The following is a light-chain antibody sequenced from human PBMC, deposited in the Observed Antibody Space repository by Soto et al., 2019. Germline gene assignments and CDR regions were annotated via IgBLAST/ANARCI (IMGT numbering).Light chain of an antibody. V-gene: IGLV3-21*02. CDR1: NIGSKS. J-gene: IGLJ3*02. Sequence: SYELTQPPSVSVAPGQTSRLACGGNNIGSKSVHWYQQKPGQAPVMVVYDDNDRPSGIPERFSGSNSGNTATLTISRVEAGDEADFYCQVWDGSSDQWVFGTGTKLTV. CDR2: DDN. CDR3: QVWDGSSDQWV.